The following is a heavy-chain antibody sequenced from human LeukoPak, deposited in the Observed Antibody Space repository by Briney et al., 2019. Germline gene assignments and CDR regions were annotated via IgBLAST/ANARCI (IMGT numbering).Heavy chain of an antibody. Sequence: SETLSLTCTVSGGSISSYYWSWIRQPPGKGLEWIGYIYYSGSTYYNPSLKSRVTISVDTSKNQFSLKLSSVTAADTAVYYCARGPMVRGVIPWDWGQGTLVTASS. J-gene: IGHJ4*02. CDR3: ARGPMVRGVIPWD. D-gene: IGHD3-10*01. CDR2: IYYSGST. V-gene: IGHV4-59*08. CDR1: GGSISSYY.